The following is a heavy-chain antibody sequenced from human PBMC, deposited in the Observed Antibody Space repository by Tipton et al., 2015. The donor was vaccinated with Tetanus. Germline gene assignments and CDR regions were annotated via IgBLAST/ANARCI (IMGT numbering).Heavy chain of an antibody. D-gene: IGHD3-16*02. V-gene: IGHV3-21*01. Sequence: LRLSCAASGFTVSSNYMSWVRQAPGKGLEWVSSISSSSTYIYYADSVKGRFTISRDNAKNSLYLQMNSLRAEDTAVYYCAREGYDYVWGSYRIFDYWGQGTLVTVSS. CDR1: GFTVSSNY. CDR2: ISSSSTYI. J-gene: IGHJ4*02. CDR3: AREGYDYVWGSYRIFDY.